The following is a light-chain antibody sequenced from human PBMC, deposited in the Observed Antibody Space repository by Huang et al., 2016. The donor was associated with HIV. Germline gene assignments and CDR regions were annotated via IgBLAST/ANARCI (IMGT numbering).Light chain of an antibody. CDR2: GAS. Sequence: EIVLTQSPGTLSLSPGETATLSCRASQSVSSSYLAWFQQKPGQAPRLLLYGASNRAAGIPDRFSASGSEADFTLTINTLEPEDFAVYYCHQHGGSPITFGQGTRLEIK. CDR3: HQHGGSPIT. J-gene: IGKJ5*01. CDR1: QSVSSSY. V-gene: IGKV3-20*01.